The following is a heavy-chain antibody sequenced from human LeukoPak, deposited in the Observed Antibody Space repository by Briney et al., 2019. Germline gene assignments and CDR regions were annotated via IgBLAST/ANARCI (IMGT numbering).Heavy chain of an antibody. CDR3: ARDGNHYYHTDGWFDP. CDR1: GGSISSYY. V-gene: IGHV4-59*01. J-gene: IGHJ5*02. CDR2: IYYSGST. Sequence: SSETLSLTCTVSGGSISSYYWSWIRQPPGKGLEWIGYIYYSGSTNYNPSLKSRVTISVDTSKNQFSLKLSSVTAADTAVYYCARDGNHYYHTDGWFDPWGQGTLVTVSS. D-gene: IGHD3-22*01.